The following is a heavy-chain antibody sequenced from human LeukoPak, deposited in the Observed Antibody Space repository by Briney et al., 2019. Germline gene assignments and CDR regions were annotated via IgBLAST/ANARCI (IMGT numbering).Heavy chain of an antibody. Sequence: GGSLRLSCAASGFTFSSYAMHWVRQAPGKGLEWVAVISYDGSNKYYADSVKGRFTISRDNSKNTLYLQMNSLRAEDTAVYYCARAGSGSYYNWFDPWGQGTLVTVSS. D-gene: IGHD3-10*01. V-gene: IGHV3-30*04. CDR3: ARAGSGSYYNWFDP. CDR2: ISYDGSNK. J-gene: IGHJ5*02. CDR1: GFTFSSYA.